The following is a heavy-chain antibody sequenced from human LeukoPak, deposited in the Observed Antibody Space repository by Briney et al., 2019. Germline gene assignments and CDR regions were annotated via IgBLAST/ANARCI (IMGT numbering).Heavy chain of an antibody. CDR1: GFTFSNAW. CDR2: IKSKTNGGTT. J-gene: IGHJ3*02. Sequence: GGSLRPSCAASGFTFSNAWMSWVRQAPGKGLEWVGRIKSKTNGGTTDYAAPAKGRFAISRDDSKNTLYLQMNSLKTEDTGVYYCTTDNGFIWGQGTMVTVSS. D-gene: IGHD2-8*01. CDR3: TTDNGFI. V-gene: IGHV3-15*01.